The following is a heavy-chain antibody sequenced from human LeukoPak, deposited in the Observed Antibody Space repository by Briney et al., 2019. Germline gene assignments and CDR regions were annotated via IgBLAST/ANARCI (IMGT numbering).Heavy chain of an antibody. CDR2: IYHSGST. CDR1: GGSISSSNW. D-gene: IGHD3-22*01. CDR3: ARNYYDSSGYYHAEYFQH. Sequence: SETLSLTCAVSGGSISSSNWWSWVRQPPEKGLEWIGEIYHSGSTNYNPSLKSRVTISVDKSKNQFSLKLSSVTAADTAVYYCARNYYDSSGYYHAEYFQHWGQGTLVTVSS. J-gene: IGHJ1*01. V-gene: IGHV4-4*02.